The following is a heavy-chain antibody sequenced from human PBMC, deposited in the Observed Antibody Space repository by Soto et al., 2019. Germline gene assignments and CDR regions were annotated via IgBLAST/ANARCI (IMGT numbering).Heavy chain of an antibody. D-gene: IGHD3-10*01. CDR3: ARDLLNYLLRFGELIFDP. V-gene: IGHV3-30-3*01. Sequence: GGSLRLSCAASGFTFSSYAMHWVRQAPGKGLEWVAVISYDGSNKYYADSVKGRFTISRDNSKNTLYLQMNSLRAEDTAVYYCARDLLNYLLRFGELIFDPWGQGTLVTVSS. CDR2: ISYDGSNK. J-gene: IGHJ5*02. CDR1: GFTFSSYA.